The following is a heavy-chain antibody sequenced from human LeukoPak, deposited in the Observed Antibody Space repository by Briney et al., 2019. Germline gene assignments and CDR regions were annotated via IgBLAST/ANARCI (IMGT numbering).Heavy chain of an antibody. J-gene: IGHJ5*02. Sequence: GASVKVTCKASGYTFTSYDINWVRQATGQGLEWMGRMNPNSGNTGYAQKFQGRVTMTRNTSISTAYMELSSLRSEDTAVYYCARGVPKWLARGVHWFDPWGQGTLVTVSS. CDR2: MNPNSGNT. CDR1: GYTFTSYD. D-gene: IGHD6-19*01. CDR3: ARGVPKWLARGVHWFDP. V-gene: IGHV1-8*01.